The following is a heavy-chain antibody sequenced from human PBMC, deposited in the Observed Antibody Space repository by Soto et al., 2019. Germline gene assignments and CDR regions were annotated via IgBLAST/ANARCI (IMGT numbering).Heavy chain of an antibody. V-gene: IGHV3-23*01. CDR2: ITGGGSTT. Sequence: GGSLRLSCAASGFTFSSYALSWVRQAPGKGLEWVSGITGGGSTTFYAGSVKGRFTISRDNSRNTVYLQMNSVRAEDTAVYYCAKEMSSTSCLTLDYWGQGTLVTVSS. CDR1: GFTFSSYA. D-gene: IGHD2-2*01. J-gene: IGHJ4*02. CDR3: AKEMSSTSCLTLDY.